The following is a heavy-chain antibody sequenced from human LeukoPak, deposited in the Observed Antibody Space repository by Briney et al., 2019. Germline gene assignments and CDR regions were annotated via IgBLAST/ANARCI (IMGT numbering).Heavy chain of an antibody. CDR3: ARDQVQNYYYSGMDV. V-gene: IGHV3-33*01. J-gene: IGHJ6*02. CDR2: IWYDESNK. Sequence: PGGSLRLSCAVSGFTFSNFGMHWVRQAPGKGLEWVAVIWYDESNKYYADSVKGRFTISRDNSKNTLYLQMNSLRAEDTAVYYCARDQVQNYYYSGMDVWGQGTTVTVSS. CDR1: GFTFSNFG. D-gene: IGHD2/OR15-2a*01.